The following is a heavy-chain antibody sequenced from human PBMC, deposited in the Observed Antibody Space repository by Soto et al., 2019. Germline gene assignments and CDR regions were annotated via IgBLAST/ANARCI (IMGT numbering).Heavy chain of an antibody. CDR1: GGSISREDYY. CDR3: ARDLDGLHDATSGPFPLRG. J-gene: IGHJ1*01. CDR2: LHSSGSY. V-gene: IGHV4-30-4*01. Sequence: SETLSLTCTVYGGSISREDYYWSWIRQAPGGGLEWIGYLHSSGSYYYTPSLKSRTTMSTDTAGNQFSLKVSSVTVSDTAVYYCARDLDGLHDATSGPFPLRGWGQGTLVTGTS. D-gene: IGHD3-22*01.